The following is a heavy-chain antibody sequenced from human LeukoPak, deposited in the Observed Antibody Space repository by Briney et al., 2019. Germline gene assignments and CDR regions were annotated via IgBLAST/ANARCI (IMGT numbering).Heavy chain of an antibody. V-gene: IGHV4-59*01. D-gene: IGHD1-14*01. CDR1: GGSISNYY. Sequence: KPSETLSLTCTVSGGSISNYYWSWIRQSPVKGLEWIGFIYYSGSTNYNPSLKSRVTISVDTSKNQFSLKLSSVTAADTAVYYCAREDRLYYYYYVDVWGKGTTVTVSS. CDR2: IYYSGST. J-gene: IGHJ6*03. CDR3: AREDRLYYYYYVDV.